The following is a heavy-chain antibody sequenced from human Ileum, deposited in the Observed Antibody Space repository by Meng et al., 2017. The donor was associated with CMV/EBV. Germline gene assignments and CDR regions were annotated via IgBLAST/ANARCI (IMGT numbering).Heavy chain of an antibody. CDR3: AKDLNVAVTGPRFFDS. CDR1: GFTFSDVW. Sequence: GESLKISCAASGFTFSDVWMSWVRQAPGKGLEWVGRVKSKSDGGAADYAAPVRGTFTISRDDSTNTLFLQMNGLKTEDTAIYYCAKDLNVAVTGPRFFDSWGQGTLVTVSS. V-gene: IGHV3-15*01. CDR2: VKSKSDGGAA. J-gene: IGHJ4*02. D-gene: IGHD6-19*01.